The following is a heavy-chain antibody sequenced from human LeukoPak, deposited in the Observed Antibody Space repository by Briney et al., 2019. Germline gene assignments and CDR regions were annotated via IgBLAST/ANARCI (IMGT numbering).Heavy chain of an antibody. D-gene: IGHD3-22*01. Sequence: ASVKVSCKASGYTFTSYDINWVRQATGQGLEWMGWMNPNSGNTGYAQKFQGRVTMTRYTSISTAYMELSSLRSEDTAVYYCARGRTYYYDSSGYPDDYWGQGTLVTVSS. CDR3: ARGRTYYYDSSGYPDDY. CDR2: MNPNSGNT. CDR1: GYTFTSYD. J-gene: IGHJ4*02. V-gene: IGHV1-8*01.